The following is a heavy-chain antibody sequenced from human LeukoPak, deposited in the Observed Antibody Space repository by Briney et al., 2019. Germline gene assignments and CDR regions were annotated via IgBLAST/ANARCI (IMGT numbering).Heavy chain of an antibody. CDR2: ISGSGGST. J-gene: IGHJ5*02. D-gene: IGHD1-26*01. Sequence: GGSLRLSCAASGFILSSHAMSGVRQAPGKGLEWVSAISGSGGSTHYAHSVKGRFTISRDNSKNTLYLQMTSLKAEDTAVYYCAKDLASASGSTWGQGTLVTVSS. CDR3: AKDLASASGST. CDR1: GFILSSHA. V-gene: IGHV3-23*01.